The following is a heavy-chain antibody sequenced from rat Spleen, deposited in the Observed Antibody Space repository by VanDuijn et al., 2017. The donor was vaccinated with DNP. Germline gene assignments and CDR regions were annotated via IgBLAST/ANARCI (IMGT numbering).Heavy chain of an antibody. Sequence: CNFRWSWIRKFPGNTLEWMGYINSAGSTDYNPSLKSRISITRDTSKNQFFLQVNSVTTEDTATYYCAVQLGVFDYWGQGVMVTVSS. J-gene: IGHJ2*01. CDR3: AVQLGVFDY. D-gene: IGHD5-1*01. CDR2: INSAGST. CDR1: CNFR. V-gene: IGHV3-3*01.